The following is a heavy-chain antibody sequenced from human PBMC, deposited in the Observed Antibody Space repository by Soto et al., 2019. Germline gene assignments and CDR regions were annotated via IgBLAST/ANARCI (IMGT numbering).Heavy chain of an antibody. CDR2: IKSDGSST. V-gene: IGHV3-23*01. D-gene: IGHD3-16*01. Sequence: VQLLESGGDLVQPGGSLRLSCVGSGFSFDNYGMSWVRQAPGKGLEWVSAIKSDGSSTYYAASVKDRFTISRDNSKNTLYLQLTSLRAEDTAVYYCAQLGLMTFSHKHYFNHWGRGTLVTVSS. J-gene: IGHJ4*02. CDR1: GFSFDNYG. CDR3: AQLGLMTFSHKHYFNH.